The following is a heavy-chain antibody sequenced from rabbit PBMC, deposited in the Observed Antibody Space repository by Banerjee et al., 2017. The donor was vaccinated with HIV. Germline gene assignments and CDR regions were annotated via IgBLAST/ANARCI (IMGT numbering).Heavy chain of an antibody. CDR1: GFDFSSNA. D-gene: IGHD8-1*01. V-gene: IGHV1S47*01. CDR3: ARDSSNWGSFNL. CDR2: IYNGDGST. Sequence: QEQLEESGGDLVKPEGSLTLTCKASGFDFSSNAMCWVRQAPGKGLEWIACIYNGDGSTYYASWAKGRFTISKTSSTTVTLQMTSLTAADTATYFCARDSSNWGSFNLWGPGTLVTV. J-gene: IGHJ4*01.